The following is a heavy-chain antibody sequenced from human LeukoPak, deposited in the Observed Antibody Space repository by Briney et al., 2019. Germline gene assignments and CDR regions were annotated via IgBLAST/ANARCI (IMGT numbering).Heavy chain of an antibody. CDR1: GGSFSGYY. D-gene: IGHD3-22*01. Sequence: SETLSLTCAVYGGSFSGYYWSWIRQPPGKGLEWIGEINHSGSTNYNPSLKSRVTISVDTSKKQFSLKLSSVTAADTAVYYCARTIKTYYYDSSGTFDYWGQGTLVTVSS. J-gene: IGHJ4*02. V-gene: IGHV4-34*01. CDR3: ARTIKTYYYDSSGTFDY. CDR2: INHSGST.